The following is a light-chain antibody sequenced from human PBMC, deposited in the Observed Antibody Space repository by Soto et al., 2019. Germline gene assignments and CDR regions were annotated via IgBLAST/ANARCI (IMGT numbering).Light chain of an antibody. V-gene: IGLV2-14*01. Sequence: QSALTQPASVSGSPGQSITISCTGTSSDVGGYNYVSWYQQHPGKAPKLMIYEVGDRPSGVSSRFSGSRSGNTASLTISGLQAEDEADYYCSSYSSSSTYVFGTGTKLTVL. J-gene: IGLJ1*01. CDR3: SSYSSSSTYV. CDR1: SSDVGGYNY. CDR2: EVG.